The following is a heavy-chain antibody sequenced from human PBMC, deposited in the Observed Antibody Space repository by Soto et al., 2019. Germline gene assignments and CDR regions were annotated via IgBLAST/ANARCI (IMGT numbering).Heavy chain of an antibody. CDR2: TYYRPKWYD. J-gene: IGHJ4*02. CDR1: GDSVSSKSVA. D-gene: IGHD6-13*01. V-gene: IGHV6-1*01. CDR3: ARVRFEQQMSHFYY. Sequence: SQTLSLTCAIFGDSVSSKSVAWNWIRQSPSRGLEWLGRTYYRPKWYDDYAVSVKSRITINPDTSKNQFSLQLNSVTPEDTAVYYCARVRFEQQMSHFYYWGQEILVTVSS.